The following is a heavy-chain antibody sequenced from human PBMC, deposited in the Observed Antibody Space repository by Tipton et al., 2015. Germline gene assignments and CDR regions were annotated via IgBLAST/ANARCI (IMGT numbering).Heavy chain of an antibody. CDR1: GFTFSRSA. Sequence: SLRLSCTGSGFTFSRSAMNWVRQAPGKGLEWVSGISGSGGSTNYADSVKGRFTISRDNSKNILYLQMNSLRPEDTALYYCAKEVGSSGDYYDYWGQGTLVTVSS. CDR3: AKEVGSSGDYYDY. V-gene: IGHV3-23*01. CDR2: ISGSGGST. J-gene: IGHJ4*02. D-gene: IGHD6-13*01.